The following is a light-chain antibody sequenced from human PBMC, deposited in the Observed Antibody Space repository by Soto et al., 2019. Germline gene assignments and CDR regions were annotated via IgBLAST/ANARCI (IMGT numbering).Light chain of an antibody. CDR3: QQYYSFPLT. V-gene: IGKV4-1*01. CDR2: WAS. J-gene: IGKJ4*01. Sequence: DIVMTQSPDSLAVSLGERATINCKSSQRILYSLNNKNYLAWYQQKPGQPPKLLIYWASTRESGVPDRFSGSGSVTDFTLTISSLQAEDVAVYYCQQYYSFPLTFGGGTKVEIK. CDR1: QRILYSLNNKNY.